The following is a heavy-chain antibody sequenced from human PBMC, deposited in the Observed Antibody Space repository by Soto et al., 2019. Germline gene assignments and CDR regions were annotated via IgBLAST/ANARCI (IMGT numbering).Heavy chain of an antibody. CDR2: VIPIFGTA. CDR3: ASLPSRYLQQLVGRYYYYGMDV. J-gene: IGHJ6*02. Sequence: SVKVSCKASGGTFSSYAISWVRQAPGQGLEWMGGVIPIFGTANYAQKFQGRVTITADESTSTAYMELSSLRSEDMAVYYCASLPSRYLQQLVGRYYYYGMDVWGQGTTVTV. CDR1: GGTFSSYA. D-gene: IGHD6-13*01. V-gene: IGHV1-69*13.